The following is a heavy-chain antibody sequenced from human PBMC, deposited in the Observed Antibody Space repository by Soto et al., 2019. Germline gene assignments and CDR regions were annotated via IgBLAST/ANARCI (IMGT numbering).Heavy chain of an antibody. D-gene: IGHD4-17*01. CDR2: IYYSGST. Sequence: QVQLQESGPGLVKPSQTLSLTCTVSGGSISSGGYYWSWIRQHPGKGLEWIGYIYYSGSTYYNPSLQSRVTISVDTSKNPFSLKLSSVTAADTAVYYCARAAGDYYYSYYGMDVWGQGTTVTVSS. V-gene: IGHV4-31*03. CDR1: GGSISSGGYY. CDR3: ARAAGDYYYSYYGMDV. J-gene: IGHJ6*02.